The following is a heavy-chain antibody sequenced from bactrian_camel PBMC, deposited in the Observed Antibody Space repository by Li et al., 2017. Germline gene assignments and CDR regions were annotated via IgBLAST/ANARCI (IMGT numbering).Heavy chain of an antibody. CDR2: ISSGGGTA. CDR1: GFTLNSH. Sequence: VQLVESGGGLVQPGGSLRLSCAASGFTLNSHVNWVRQAPGKGLEWVSLISSGGGTAVYADSVKGRFTISRDDVKNTVALQMNSLKLEDTAAYYCLVDVGHQPRGQGTQVTVS. D-gene: IGHD7*01. J-gene: IGHJ4*01. V-gene: IGHV3S40*01.